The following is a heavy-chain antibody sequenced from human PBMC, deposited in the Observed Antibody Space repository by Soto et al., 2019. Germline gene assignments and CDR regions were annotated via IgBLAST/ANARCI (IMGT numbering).Heavy chain of an antibody. D-gene: IGHD4-17*01. CDR1: GFVFLNYA. J-gene: IGHJ6*02. V-gene: IGHV3-30-3*01. Sequence: QVQLVESGGGVVQPGKSLRLSCTASGFVFLNYAFHWVRQAPGKGLEWVAVISFDGSDLFYADSVKGRFTISRDNSRDTLYLQMSSPRTDDTAVYYCARVGNYGDSPYYNYGSDVWGQGTTVTVSS. CDR3: ARVGNYGDSPYYNYGSDV. CDR2: ISFDGSDL.